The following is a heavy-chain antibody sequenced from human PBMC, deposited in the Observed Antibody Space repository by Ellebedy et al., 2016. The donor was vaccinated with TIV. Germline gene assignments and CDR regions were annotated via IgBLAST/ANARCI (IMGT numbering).Heavy chain of an antibody. D-gene: IGHD3-22*01. CDR2: MNPNSVST. CDR1: GYTFTSYD. J-gene: IGHJ4*02. V-gene: IGHV1-8*01. Sequence: ASVKVSCXASGYTFTSYDINWVRQATGQGLEWMGWMNPNSVSTGYAQKFQGRVTITRNTSISTAYMELSSLSSEDTAVYYCAREYYYDSSGYYVYWGQGTLVTVSS. CDR3: AREYYYDSSGYYVY.